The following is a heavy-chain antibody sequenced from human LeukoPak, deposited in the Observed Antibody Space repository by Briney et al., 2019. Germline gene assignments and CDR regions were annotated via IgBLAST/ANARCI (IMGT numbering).Heavy chain of an antibody. V-gene: IGHV3-23*01. Sequence: PGGSLRLSCAASGFTFSTYAMTWVRQAPGKGLEWVSSISGSSGSSTYYADSVKGRFTISRDNSKNTLYLQMNSLRAEDGAVYYCAKIDYDDFHFDYWGQGTLVTVSS. CDR3: AKIDYDDFHFDY. CDR2: ISGSSGSST. D-gene: IGHD4-17*01. CDR1: GFTFSTYA. J-gene: IGHJ4*02.